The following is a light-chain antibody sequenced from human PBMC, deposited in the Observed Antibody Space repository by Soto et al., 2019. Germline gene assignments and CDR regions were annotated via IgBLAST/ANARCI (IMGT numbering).Light chain of an antibody. Sequence: QAVVTQPPSVSGAPGQRVTISCTGSSSNIGAGYDVHWYQQLPGTAPKLLIYGNSNRPSGVPDRFSGSKSGTSASLAITGLQADDEADYYCQSYDSSLSGDVFGTGTKLTVL. CDR3: QSYDSSLSGDV. CDR2: GNS. CDR1: SSNIGAGYD. V-gene: IGLV1-40*01. J-gene: IGLJ1*01.